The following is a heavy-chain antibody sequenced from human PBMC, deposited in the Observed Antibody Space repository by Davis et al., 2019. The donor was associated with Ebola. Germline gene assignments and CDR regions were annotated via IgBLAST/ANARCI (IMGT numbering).Heavy chain of an antibody. D-gene: IGHD1-26*01. J-gene: IGHJ6*03. CDR3: AALFSGSYLAYVDV. Sequence: MPSETLSLTCTVSGGSISSYYWSWIRQPPGKGLEWIGYIYYSGSTHYNPSLKSRVTISVDTSKNQFSLKLSSVTAADTAVYYCAALFSGSYLAYVDVWGKGTTVTVS. CDR2: IYYSGST. CDR1: GGSISSYY. V-gene: IGHV4-59*01.